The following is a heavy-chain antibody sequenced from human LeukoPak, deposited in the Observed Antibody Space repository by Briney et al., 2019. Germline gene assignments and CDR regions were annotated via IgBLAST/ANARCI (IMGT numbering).Heavy chain of an antibody. D-gene: IGHD1-1*01. CDR1: GFTFSSYW. Sequence: PGGSLRLSCAASGFTFSSYWMSWFRQIPGKGLEWLGNIKTDGSEKYYLDSVRGRFTISRDNAKNSLFLQMNSLRAEDTAVYYCARYNWNDLVDYWGQGTLVTVSS. V-gene: IGHV3-7*01. J-gene: IGHJ4*02. CDR3: ARYNWNDLVDY. CDR2: IKTDGSEK.